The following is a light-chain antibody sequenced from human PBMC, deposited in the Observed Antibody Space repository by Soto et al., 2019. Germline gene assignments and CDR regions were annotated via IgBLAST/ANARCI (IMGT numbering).Light chain of an antibody. CDR3: QQSFSPLLS. J-gene: IGKJ4*01. V-gene: IGKV1-39*01. Sequence: DIEMIQSPPSLSASVGDRITITCRASQSISSYLNWLQQKPGKAHNVLIFAASNLQSGVPSRFSGGGSGTDFTLTINSLHREDSATCYCQQSFSPLLSCGGGTKVEV. CDR2: AAS. CDR1: QSISSY.